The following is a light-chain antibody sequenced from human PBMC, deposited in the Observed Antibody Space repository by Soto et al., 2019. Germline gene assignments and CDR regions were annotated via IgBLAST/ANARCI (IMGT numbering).Light chain of an antibody. J-gene: IGKJ4*01. CDR2: DAS. CDR3: QQRATWPLT. Sequence: ETLLTQSPATLSLSPGERATLSCRASQNIGSHLVWYQHKPGQAPRLLIYDASNRATGIPARFSGSGSGTDFTLTISSLEPEDFAVYYCQQRATWPLTFGGGTKVEIK. V-gene: IGKV3-11*01. CDR1: QNIGSH.